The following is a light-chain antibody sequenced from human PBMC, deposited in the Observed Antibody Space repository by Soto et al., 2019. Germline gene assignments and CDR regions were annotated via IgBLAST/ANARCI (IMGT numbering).Light chain of an antibody. J-gene: IGKJ1*01. CDR1: QSVNNN. CDR2: GAS. Sequence: EIVMTQSPATLSVSPGERATLSCRASQSVNNNLAWYQQKVGQAPRLLIYGASTRATGIPARFSGSGSGTEFTLTISSLQSEDLAVYYCQQYGSSTGTFGQGTKVDIK. V-gene: IGKV3D-15*01. CDR3: QQYGSSTGT.